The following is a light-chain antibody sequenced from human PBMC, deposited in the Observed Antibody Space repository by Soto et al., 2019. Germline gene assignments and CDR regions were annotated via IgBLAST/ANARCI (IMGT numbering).Light chain of an antibody. CDR1: SSDVGGYDF. Sequence: SVLTQPPSASGSPGQSVAISCTGTSSDVGGYDFVSWYQQHPGKAPRLVIYEVTKRPSGIADRFSGSKSGNTASLTVSGLQAEDEADYYCSSYAGNRHFYVFGTGTKLTVL. CDR2: EVT. J-gene: IGLJ1*01. V-gene: IGLV2-8*01. CDR3: SSYAGNRHFYV.